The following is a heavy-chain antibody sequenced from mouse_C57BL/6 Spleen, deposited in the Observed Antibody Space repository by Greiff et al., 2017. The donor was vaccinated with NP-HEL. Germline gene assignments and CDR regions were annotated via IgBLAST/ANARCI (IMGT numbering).Heavy chain of an antibody. J-gene: IGHJ2*01. CDR2: IYPGDGDT. CDR3: ARSETAQVYYFDY. V-gene: IGHV1-82*01. CDR1: GYAFSSSW. D-gene: IGHD3-2*02. Sequence: VKLMESGPELVKPGASVKISCKASGYAFSSSWMNWVKQRPGKGLEWIGRIYPGDGDTNYNGKFKGKATLTADKSSSTAYMQLSSLTSEDSAVYFCARSETAQVYYFDYWGQGTTLTVSS.